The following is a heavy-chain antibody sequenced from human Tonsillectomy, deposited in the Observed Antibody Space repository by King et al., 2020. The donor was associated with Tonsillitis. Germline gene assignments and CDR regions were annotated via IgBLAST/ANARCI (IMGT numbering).Heavy chain of an antibody. V-gene: IGHV3-7*03. D-gene: IGHD1-14*01. Sequence: VQLVESGGGLVQPGGSLRLSCAASGFTFSSYWMSWGRQAPGKGLEWGANIKQDGSEAYYVDSVTGRHTISRDNAENSLYLQMNSLRAEDTAVYYCARDSLTATRAFDLWGRGTLVTVSS. CDR3: ARDSLTATRAFDL. J-gene: IGHJ2*01. CDR2: IKQDGSEA. CDR1: GFTFSSYW.